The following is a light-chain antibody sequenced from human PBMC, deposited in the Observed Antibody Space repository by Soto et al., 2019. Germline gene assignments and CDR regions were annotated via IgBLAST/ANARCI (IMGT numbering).Light chain of an antibody. Sequence: DIQMTQSPSTLSASVGDRVTITCRASQSISTWLAWYQQEPGKAPNLLIYKASNLESGVPSRFSGSGSGTEFTLTISGLQRDDFATYYCQQYETYYTFGQGTKLAIK. CDR2: KAS. J-gene: IGKJ2*01. CDR3: QQYETYYT. CDR1: QSISTW. V-gene: IGKV1-5*03.